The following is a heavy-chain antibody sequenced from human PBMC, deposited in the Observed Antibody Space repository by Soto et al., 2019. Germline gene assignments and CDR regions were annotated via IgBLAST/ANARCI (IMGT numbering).Heavy chain of an antibody. D-gene: IGHD3-22*01. V-gene: IGHV4-59*01. Sequence: LETLSLTCTVSGGSIISYYWSWIRQPPGKGLEWIGYIYYSGSTNYNPSLKSRVTISVDTSKNQFSLKLSSVTAADTAVYYCARAPDSSGYYYDEYYFDYWGQGTLVTVSS. CDR1: GGSIISYY. CDR3: ARAPDSSGYYYDEYYFDY. J-gene: IGHJ4*02. CDR2: IYYSGST.